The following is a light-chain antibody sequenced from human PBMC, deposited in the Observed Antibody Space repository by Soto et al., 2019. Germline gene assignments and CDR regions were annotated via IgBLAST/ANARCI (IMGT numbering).Light chain of an antibody. V-gene: IGLV2-14*01. CDR1: SSDVGGYNL. J-gene: IGLJ1*01. Sequence: QSALTQPASVSGSPGQSITIPCTGTSSDVGGYNLVYWNQQHPGKAPKLMIYELSNRPSGVSNRFSGSKSRNTASLTISGLQAEDEADYFCSSYSSSSTFYGFGTGTKVTVL. CDR2: ELS. CDR3: SSYSSSSTFYG.